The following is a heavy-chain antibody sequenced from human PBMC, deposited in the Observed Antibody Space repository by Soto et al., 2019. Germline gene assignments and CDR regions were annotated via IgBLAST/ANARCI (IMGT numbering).Heavy chain of an antibody. CDR2: ISYDGSNK. CDR1: GFTFSSYA. J-gene: IGHJ5*02. CDR3: AREAFTMIVANWFDP. D-gene: IGHD3-22*01. V-gene: IGHV3-30-3*01. Sequence: PGGSLRLSCAASGFTFSSYAMHWVRQAPGKGLEWVAVISYDGSNKYYADSVKGRFTISRDNSKNTLYLQMNSLRAEDTAVYYCAREAFTMIVANWFDPWGQGTLVTVSS.